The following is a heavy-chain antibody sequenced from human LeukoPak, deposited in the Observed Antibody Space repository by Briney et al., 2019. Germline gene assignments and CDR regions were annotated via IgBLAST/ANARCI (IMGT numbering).Heavy chain of an antibody. Sequence: SQTLSLTCAISGDSVSSNSAAWNWIRQSPSRGLEWLGRTYYRSKWYNDYAVSVKSRITINPDTSKNQFSLQLNSVTPEDTAVYYCARVPYYYDSSGFDYFDYWGQGTLVTVSS. CDR2: TYYRSKWYN. J-gene: IGHJ4*02. CDR1: GDSVSSNSAA. V-gene: IGHV6-1*01. CDR3: ARVPYYYDSSGFDYFDY. D-gene: IGHD3-22*01.